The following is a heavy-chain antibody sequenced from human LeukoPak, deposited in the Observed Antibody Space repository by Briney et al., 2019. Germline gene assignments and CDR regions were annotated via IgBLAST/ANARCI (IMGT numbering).Heavy chain of an antibody. CDR1: GFTVSSNY. D-gene: IGHD2-2*01. Sequence: PGGSLRLSCAASGFTVSSNYMSWVRQAPGKGLEWVSVIYSGGSTYYADSVKGRFTISRDNSKNTLYLQMNSLRAEDTAVYYCARDTAXVPTSSTSYYYYYYYMDVWGKGTTVTVSS. CDR2: IYSGGST. CDR3: ARDTAXVPTSSTSYYYYYYYMDV. V-gene: IGHV3-53*01. J-gene: IGHJ6*03.